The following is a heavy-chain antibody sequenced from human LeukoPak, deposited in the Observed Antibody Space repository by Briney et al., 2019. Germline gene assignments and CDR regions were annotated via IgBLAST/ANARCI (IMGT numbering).Heavy chain of an antibody. CDR1: GFTFSSYA. CDR3: ARGYYYDSSGYSFDY. D-gene: IGHD3-22*01. V-gene: IGHV3-64*01. J-gene: IGHJ4*02. CDR2: ISSNGGST. Sequence: GGSLRLSCAASGFTFSSYAMHWVRQAAGKGLEYVSAISSNGGSTYYANSVKGRFTISRYNSKNTLYLQMGSLRAEDMAVYYCARGYYYDSSGYSFDYWGQGTLVTVSS.